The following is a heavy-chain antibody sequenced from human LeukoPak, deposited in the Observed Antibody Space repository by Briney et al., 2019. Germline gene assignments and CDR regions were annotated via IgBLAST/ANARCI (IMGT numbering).Heavy chain of an antibody. CDR1: GFSVSRNY. CDR3: ARATGT. Sequence: PGGSLRLSCAASGFSVSRNYMTWVRQAPGKGLEWVSVIYTAGSTHYADSVKGRFTISRDNSKNTLYLQMNSLRVEDTAVYYCARATGTWGQGTLVTVSS. CDR2: IYTAGST. J-gene: IGHJ5*02. V-gene: IGHV3-53*01. D-gene: IGHD3-9*01.